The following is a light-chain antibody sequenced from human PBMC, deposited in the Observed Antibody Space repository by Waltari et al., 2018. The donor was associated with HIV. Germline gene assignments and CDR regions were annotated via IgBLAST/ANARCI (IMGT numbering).Light chain of an antibody. CDR3: VLFMGNGIWV. CDR2: STN. J-gene: IGLJ3*02. CDR1: YGSVPTSSY. V-gene: IGLV8-61*01. Sequence: QTVVTQEPSFSVSPGGTVTLTCALTYGSVPTSSYPSWYQQTPGQAPRTLIYSTNTRSSGVPDRFSGSILGNKAALTITGAQADDESDYYCVLFMGNGIWVFGGGTKLTVL.